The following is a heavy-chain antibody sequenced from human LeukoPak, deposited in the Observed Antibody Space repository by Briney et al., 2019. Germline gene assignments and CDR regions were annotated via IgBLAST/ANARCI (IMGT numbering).Heavy chain of an antibody. J-gene: IGHJ4*02. CDR3: ARSSVLVKDRGGYNCLGY. V-gene: IGHV1-2*02. CDR2: IIRNSGGT. Sequence: GASVKVSCKASGYTFTGYYMRWVRQGPGQGLGRTGWIIRNSGGTNYAQKFQGSVTMTRDTSISTAYMELSRLRSDDTAVYYCARSSVLVKDRGGYNCLGYWGQGTLVTVSS. CDR1: GYTFTGYY. D-gene: IGHD5-24*01.